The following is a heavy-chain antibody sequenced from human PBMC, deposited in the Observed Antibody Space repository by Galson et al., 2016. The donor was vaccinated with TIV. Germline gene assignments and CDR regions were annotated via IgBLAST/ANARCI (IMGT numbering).Heavy chain of an antibody. D-gene: IGHD6-19*01. V-gene: IGHV4-61*02. CDR3: ARAHSYGWDNGDDAFDI. CDR2: IYISGAT. CDR1: GGSISSGTYF. J-gene: IGHJ3*02. Sequence: TLSLTCTVSGGSISSGTYFWSWIRQPAGKGLEWIGRIYISGATNYNPSLKSRVTISVDTSKDQFSLTLNSLTAADTAVYYCARAHSYGWDNGDDAFDIWGQGTTVTVSS.